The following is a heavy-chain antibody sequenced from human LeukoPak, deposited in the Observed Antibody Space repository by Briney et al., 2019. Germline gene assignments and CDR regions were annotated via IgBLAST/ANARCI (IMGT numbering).Heavy chain of an antibody. CDR2: IYTSGST. J-gene: IGHJ4*02. V-gene: IGHV4-61*02. D-gene: IGHD1-26*01. CDR1: GGSISSGSYY. Sequence: SETLSLTCTVSGGSISSGSYYWSWIRQPAGKGLEWIGRIYTSGSTNYNPSLKSRVTISVDMSKNQFSLKLSSVTAADTAVYYCARKSSGSIDYWGQGTLVTVSS. CDR3: ARKSSGSIDY.